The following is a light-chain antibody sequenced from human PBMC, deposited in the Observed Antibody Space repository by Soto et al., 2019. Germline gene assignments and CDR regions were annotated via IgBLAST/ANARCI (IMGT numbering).Light chain of an antibody. V-gene: IGKV1-5*03. J-gene: IGKJ1*01. Sequence: DIQMTQSPSSLSASAGDRVTITCRASQSISGFLNWYQQKPGKAPKLLIYKASSLESGVPSRFSGSGSGTEFTLTISSLQPDDFATYYCQQYMSYSFGQGTKVDI. CDR1: QSISGF. CDR3: QQYMSYS. CDR2: KAS.